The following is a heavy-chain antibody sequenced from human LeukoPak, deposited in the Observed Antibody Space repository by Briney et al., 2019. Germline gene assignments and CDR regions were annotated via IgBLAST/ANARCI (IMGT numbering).Heavy chain of an antibody. V-gene: IGHV1-69*04. CDR3: ARDSIDYSWGFDP. Sequence: SVKVSCKASGGTFSSYAISWVRQAPGQGLEWTGRIIPIFGIANYAQKFQGRVTITADKSTSTAYMELSSLRSEDTAVYYCARDSIDYSWGFDPWGQGTLVTVSS. CDR1: GGTFSSYA. CDR2: IIPIFGIA. D-gene: IGHD4-11*01. J-gene: IGHJ5*02.